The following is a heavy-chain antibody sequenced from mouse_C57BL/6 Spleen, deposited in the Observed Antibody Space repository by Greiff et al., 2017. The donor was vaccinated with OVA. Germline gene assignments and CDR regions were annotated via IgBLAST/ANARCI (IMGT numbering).Heavy chain of an antibody. D-gene: IGHD2-4*01. CDR2: IYPGSGST. Sequence: QVQLQQPGAELVKPGASVKMSCKASGYTFTSYWITWVKQRPGQGLEWIGDIYPGSGSTNYNEKFKSKATLTVDTSSSTAYMQLSSLTSEDSAVYDCARGGLRRPYYAMDYWGQGTSVTVSS. V-gene: IGHV1-55*01. J-gene: IGHJ4*01. CDR3: ARGGLRRPYYAMDY. CDR1: GYTFTSYW.